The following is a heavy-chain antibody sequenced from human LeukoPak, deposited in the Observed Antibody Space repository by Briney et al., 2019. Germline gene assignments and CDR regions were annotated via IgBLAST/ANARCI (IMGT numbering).Heavy chain of an antibody. D-gene: IGHD1-26*01. CDR2: IYPGDSDT. CDR3: ARCGWELLGGAFDI. Sequence: GESLKISCKGSGYSFTTYWIGWVRQMPGKGLEWMGIIYPGDSDTRNSPSFQGQVTISADRSISTAYLQWSSLKASDTAMYYCARCGWELLGGAFDIWGQGTMVVVSS. CDR1: GYSFTTYW. J-gene: IGHJ3*02. V-gene: IGHV5-51*01.